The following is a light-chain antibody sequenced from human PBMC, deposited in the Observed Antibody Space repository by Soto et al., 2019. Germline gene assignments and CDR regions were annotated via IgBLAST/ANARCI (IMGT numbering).Light chain of an antibody. J-gene: IGKJ1*01. CDR2: DAS. CDR1: QSVRTS. V-gene: IGKV3-11*01. Sequence: EIVLTQSPATLSFSPGERATLSCMASQSVRTSLAWYQQQPGQAPRLLIYDASNMATGIPARFSGSGSGTDFTLTISSLDPKDFAVYYWQQRSNWPGTFGQGTKVEIK. CDR3: QQRSNWPGT.